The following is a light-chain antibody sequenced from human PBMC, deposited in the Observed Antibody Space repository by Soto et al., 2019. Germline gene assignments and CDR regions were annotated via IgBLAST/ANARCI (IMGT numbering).Light chain of an antibody. V-gene: IGKV1-39*01. Sequence: DIQMTQSPSSLSASLGDRVTITCRASESVGRFLNWYQQKPGTAPKVLIYGASSLQTGVPSRFSGSGSGTDFTLTISRLQPEDFAIYYCQQSYDTPYTFGLGTKLEIK. CDR2: GAS. CDR1: ESVGRF. J-gene: IGKJ2*01. CDR3: QQSYDTPYT.